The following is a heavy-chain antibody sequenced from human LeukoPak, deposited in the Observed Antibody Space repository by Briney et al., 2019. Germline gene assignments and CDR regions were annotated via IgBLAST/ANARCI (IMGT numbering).Heavy chain of an antibody. V-gene: IGHV5-51*01. Sequence: GESLKISCKGSGYSFTSYWIGWVRQMPGKGLEWMGIIYPGDSDTRYSPSFQGQVTTSADKSISTAYLQWSSLKASDTAMYYCARQSSDGSGSYYRWTYYYYGMDVWGQGTTVTVSS. D-gene: IGHD3-10*01. CDR1: GYSFTSYW. CDR3: ARQSSDGSGSYYRWTYYYYGMDV. J-gene: IGHJ6*02. CDR2: IYPGDSDT.